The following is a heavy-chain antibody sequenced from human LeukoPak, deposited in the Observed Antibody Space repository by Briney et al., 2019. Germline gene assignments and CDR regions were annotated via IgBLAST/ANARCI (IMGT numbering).Heavy chain of an antibody. Sequence: GGTLRLSCAASGFTFSSYSMNWVRQAPGKGLEWVSSIISSSSYIYYADSVKGRFTISRDNAKNSLYLQMNSLRAEDTAVYYCASVIAAAGFDYWGQGTLVTVSS. CDR3: ASVIAAAGFDY. CDR2: IISSSSYI. V-gene: IGHV3-21*01. CDR1: GFTFSSYS. J-gene: IGHJ4*02. D-gene: IGHD6-13*01.